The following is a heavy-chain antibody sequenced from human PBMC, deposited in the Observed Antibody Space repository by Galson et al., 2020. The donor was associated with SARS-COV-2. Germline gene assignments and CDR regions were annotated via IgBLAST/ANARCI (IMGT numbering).Heavy chain of an antibody. V-gene: IGHV3-64*01. CDR3: ARKRDGYNDY. Sequence: ESLKISCAASGFTFSAYEMRWVRPAPGKGPEYVASINTNGGGTFYGNSVKGRFTISRDNSQNTLYLQMGSLRPEDMGVYYCARKRDGYNDYWGQGTLVTVSS. CDR1: GFTFSAYE. CDR2: INTNGGGT. J-gene: IGHJ4*02. D-gene: IGHD5-12*01.